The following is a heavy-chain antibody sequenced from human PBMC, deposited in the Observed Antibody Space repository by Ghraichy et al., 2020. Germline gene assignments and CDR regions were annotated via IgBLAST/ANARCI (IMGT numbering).Heavy chain of an antibody. J-gene: IGHJ4*02. Sequence: SETLSLTCTVSGGSISSYYWSWIRQPPGKGLEWIGYIYYSGSTNYNPSLKSRVTISVDASKNQFSLKLSSVTAADTAVYYCASSPFYDFWSGYYSFDYWGQGTLVTVSS. CDR2: IYYSGST. CDR1: GGSISSYY. V-gene: IGHV4-59*08. CDR3: ASSPFYDFWSGYYSFDY. D-gene: IGHD3-3*01.